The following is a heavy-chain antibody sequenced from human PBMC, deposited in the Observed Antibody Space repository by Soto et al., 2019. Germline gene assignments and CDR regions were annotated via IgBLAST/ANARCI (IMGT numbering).Heavy chain of an antibody. J-gene: IGHJ4*02. CDR2: IHRSGTT. CDR3: ARHGGKLGITGTMGNFDY. CDR1: GYSITSGYY. D-gene: IGHD1-20*01. Sequence: PSETLSLTCAVSGYSITSGYYWAWFRQPPGKRLESIGNIHRSGTTYSNPSLQSRVTISVDTSNNQFSLKLTSVTAADTSVYYCARHGGKLGITGTMGNFDYWGQGSLVTVSS. V-gene: IGHV4-38-2*01.